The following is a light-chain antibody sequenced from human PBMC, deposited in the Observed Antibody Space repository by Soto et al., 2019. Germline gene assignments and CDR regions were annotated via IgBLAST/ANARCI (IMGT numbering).Light chain of an antibody. Sequence: QAVLTQEPSLTVSPGGTVTLTCGSSTGTVTSGHYPYWFQQKPGQAPRTLIYDTVKKHSWTPARFSGSLLGGKAALTLSGAQPEDEADYYCLLSYNGRYVLGHGTKVTV. CDR2: DTV. J-gene: IGLJ1*01. CDR1: TGTVTSGHY. V-gene: IGLV7-46*01. CDR3: LLSYNGRYV.